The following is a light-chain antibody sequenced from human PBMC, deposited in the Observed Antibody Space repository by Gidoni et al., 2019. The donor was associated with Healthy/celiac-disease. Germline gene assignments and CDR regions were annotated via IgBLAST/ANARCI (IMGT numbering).Light chain of an antibody. V-gene: IGLV2-11*01. J-gene: IGLJ3*02. CDR3: CSYAGSYTSWV. CDR1: SSDVGGYNY. CDR2: DVS. Sequence: QSALTQPLSVSGSPGHAVTTACTGTSSDVGGYNYVTWYHQQPGKAPKLMIYDVSKRPSGVPDRFSGSKSGNTASLTISGLQAEDEADYYGCSYAGSYTSWVFGGGTKLTVL.